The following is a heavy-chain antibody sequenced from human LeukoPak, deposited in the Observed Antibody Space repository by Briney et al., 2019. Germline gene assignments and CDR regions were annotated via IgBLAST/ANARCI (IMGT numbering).Heavy chain of an antibody. D-gene: IGHD3-16*01. CDR3: ARGGGLDV. CDR1: GFTFSSYW. Sequence: GGSLRLSCAASGFTFSSYWMNWARQLPGKGLEWVASINHNGNVNYYVNSVKGRFTISRDNAKNSLYLQMSNLRAEDTAVYFCARGGGLDVWGQGATVTVSS. V-gene: IGHV3-7*03. CDR2: INHNGNVN. J-gene: IGHJ6*02.